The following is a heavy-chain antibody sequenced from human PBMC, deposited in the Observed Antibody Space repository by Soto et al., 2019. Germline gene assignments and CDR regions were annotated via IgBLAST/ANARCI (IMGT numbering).Heavy chain of an antibody. V-gene: IGHV3-23*01. Sequence: GESLKISCAASGFTFSSYAMSWVRQAPGKGLEWVSAISGSGGSTYYADSVKGRFTISRDNSKNTLYLQMNSLRAEDTAVYYCAKDLEMATTYFDYWGQGTLVTVSS. CDR3: AKDLEMATTYFDY. D-gene: IGHD5-12*01. CDR1: GFTFSSYA. J-gene: IGHJ4*02. CDR2: ISGSGGST.